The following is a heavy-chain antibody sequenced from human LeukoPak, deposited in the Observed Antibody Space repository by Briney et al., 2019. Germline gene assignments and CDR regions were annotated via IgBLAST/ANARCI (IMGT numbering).Heavy chain of an antibody. CDR1: GYTFTSYA. Sequence: ASVKVSCKASGYTFTSYAMHWARQAPGQRLEWMGWINAGNGNTKYSQKFQGRVTITRDTSARTAYMELSGLRSEDTAVYYCARGAYGPNWFDPWGQGTLVTVSS. CDR3: ARGAYGPNWFDP. J-gene: IGHJ5*02. CDR2: INAGNGNT. V-gene: IGHV1-3*01. D-gene: IGHD3-10*01.